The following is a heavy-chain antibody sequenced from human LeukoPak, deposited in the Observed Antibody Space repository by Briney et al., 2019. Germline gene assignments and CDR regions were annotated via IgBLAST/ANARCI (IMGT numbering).Heavy chain of an antibody. CDR3: ARQAYGDGFASFDY. D-gene: IGHD5-24*01. J-gene: IGHJ4*02. Sequence: SETLSLTXTVSGGSIXSXXXXXXRQPPGKXXXXXXXIYYSGSTNYNPSLKSRVTISVDTSKNQFSLKLSSVTAADTAVYYCARQAYGDGFASFDYWGQGTLVTVSS. CDR2: IYYSGST. CDR1: GGSIXSXX. V-gene: IGHV4-59*08.